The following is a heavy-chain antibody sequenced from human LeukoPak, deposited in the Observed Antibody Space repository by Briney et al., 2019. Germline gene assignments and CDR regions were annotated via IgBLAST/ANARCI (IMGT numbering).Heavy chain of an antibody. J-gene: IGHJ4*02. Sequence: PGGSLRLSCVASGFSLEDYAMHWVRQAPGKGLEWVSYISWNGGVVGYADSVKGRFTISKDNSKNSLFLQMNSLRPEDTALYYCSRGSPSPYWGQGTLVTVSS. CDR2: ISWNGGVV. CDR1: GFSLEDYA. CDR3: SRGSPSPY. D-gene: IGHD1-26*01. V-gene: IGHV3-9*01.